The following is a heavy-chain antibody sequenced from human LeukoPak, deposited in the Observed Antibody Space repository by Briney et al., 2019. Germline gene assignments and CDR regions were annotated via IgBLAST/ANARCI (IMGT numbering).Heavy chain of an antibody. Sequence: ASVKVSCKASGYTFTSYYMHWVRQAPGQGLEWMGIINPSGGSTTYAQKFQGRVTMTRDTSTSTVYMELTSLRSEDTAVYFYAREGGGIVGTTTIDYWGQGTLVTVSS. J-gene: IGHJ4*02. V-gene: IGHV1-46*01. CDR2: INPSGGST. D-gene: IGHD1-26*01. CDR3: AREGGGIVGTTTIDY. CDR1: GYTFTSYY.